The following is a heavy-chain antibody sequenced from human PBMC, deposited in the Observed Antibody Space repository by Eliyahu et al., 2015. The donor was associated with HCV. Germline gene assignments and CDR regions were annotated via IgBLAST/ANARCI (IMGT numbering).Heavy chain of an antibody. CDR3: ATLVGLHSRGGGYYYGMDV. CDR2: INPSGGST. CDR1: GYTFTSYX. Sequence: QVQLVQSGAEVKKPGASVKVSCKASGYTFTSYXXHWVRQAPGQGLEWMGIINPSGGSTSYAQKFQGRVTMTRDTSTSTVYMELSSLRSEDTAVYYCATLVGLHSRGGGYYYGMDVWGQGTTVTVSS. V-gene: IGHV1-46*01. J-gene: IGHJ6*02. D-gene: IGHD6-19*01.